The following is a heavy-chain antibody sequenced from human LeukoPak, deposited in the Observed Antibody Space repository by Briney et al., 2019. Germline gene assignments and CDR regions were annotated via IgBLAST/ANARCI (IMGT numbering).Heavy chain of an antibody. D-gene: IGHD3-3*01. CDR2: IYYSGST. CDR3: ARHVRFLEWLSSYYFDY. Sequence: SETLSLTCTVSGGSISSSSYYWGWIRQPPGKGLEWIGSIYYSGSTYYNPSLKSRVAISVDTSKSQFSLRLTSVTAADTAVYYCARHVRFLEWLSSYYFDYWGQGTLVTVSS. J-gene: IGHJ4*02. CDR1: GGSISSSSYY. V-gene: IGHV4-39*01.